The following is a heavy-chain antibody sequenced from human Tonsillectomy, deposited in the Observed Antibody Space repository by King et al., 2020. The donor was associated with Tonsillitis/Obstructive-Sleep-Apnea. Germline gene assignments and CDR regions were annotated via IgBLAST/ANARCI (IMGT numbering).Heavy chain of an antibody. J-gene: IGHJ4*02. D-gene: IGHD2-2*01. CDR2: IYYSGST. CDR1: GGSISSYY. CDR3: ARAWNRSSTSKGLFDY. V-gene: IGHV4-59*01. Sequence: QLQESGPGLVKPSETLSLTCTVSGGSISSYYWSWLRQPPGKGLEWIGYIYYSGSTNYNPSLKSRVTISVDTSKNQFSLKLSSVTAADTAVYYCARAWNRSSTSKGLFDYWGQGTLVTVSS.